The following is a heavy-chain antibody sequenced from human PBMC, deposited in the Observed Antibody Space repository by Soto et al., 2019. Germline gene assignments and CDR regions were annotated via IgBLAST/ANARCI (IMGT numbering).Heavy chain of an antibody. CDR1: GYTFTGFY. CDR2: INPNTGGT. J-gene: IGHJ3*02. CDR3: ARARVPTISEDAFDI. V-gene: IGHV1-2*02. D-gene: IGHD2-2*01. Sequence: ASVKVSCKASGYTFTGFYVHWVRQAPGQGLEWMGWINPNTGGTKYAQQFQGRVTMTRDTSVSTAYMEVGRLTSDDTAVYYCARARVPTISEDAFDIWGQGTLATVSS.